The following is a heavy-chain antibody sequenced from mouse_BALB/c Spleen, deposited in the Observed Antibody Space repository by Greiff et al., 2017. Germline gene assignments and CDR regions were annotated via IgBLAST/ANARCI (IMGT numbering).Heavy chain of an antibody. CDR1: GYAFSSYW. CDR3: ARPTVVPYYFDY. V-gene: IGHV1-80*01. CDR2: IYPGDGDT. J-gene: IGHJ2*01. Sequence: VQVVESGAELVRPGSSVKISCKASGYAFSSYWMNWVKQRPGQGLEWIGQIYPGDGDTNYNGKFKGKATLTADKSSSTAYMQLSSLTSEDSAVYFCARPTVVPYYFDYWGQGTTLTVSS. D-gene: IGHD1-1*01.